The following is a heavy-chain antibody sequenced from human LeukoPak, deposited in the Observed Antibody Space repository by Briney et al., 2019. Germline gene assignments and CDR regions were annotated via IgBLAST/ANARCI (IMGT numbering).Heavy chain of an antibody. CDR3: GRGGYSGYEFDC. CDR2: IYPGDSDN. Sequence: GDSLKIPCRASGYSFSTKWSGCGRKMFGKGLHSMGVIYPGDSDNRYSPSFQGQVTISADKSISTAYLQWSSLKASDTAMYYCGRGGYSGYEFDCWGPGTLVTVSS. CDR1: GYSFSTKW. J-gene: IGHJ4*02. D-gene: IGHD5-12*01. V-gene: IGHV5-51*01.